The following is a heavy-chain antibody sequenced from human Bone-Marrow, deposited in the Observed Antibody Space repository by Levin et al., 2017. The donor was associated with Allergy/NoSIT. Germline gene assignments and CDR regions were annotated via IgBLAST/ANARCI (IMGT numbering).Heavy chain of an antibody. D-gene: IGHD1/OR15-1a*01. J-gene: IGHJ4*02. CDR2: IYYSGNT. V-gene: IGHV4-31*03. CDR1: GGSISSGGYY. Sequence: SETLSLTCTVSGGSISSGGYYWSWIRQQPGKGLEWIGYIYYSGNTYYNQSLKSRVMISVDTSKNQFSLKVSSVTAADTAVYYCAREDGSTIDYWGQGILVTVSS. CDR3: AREDGSTIDY.